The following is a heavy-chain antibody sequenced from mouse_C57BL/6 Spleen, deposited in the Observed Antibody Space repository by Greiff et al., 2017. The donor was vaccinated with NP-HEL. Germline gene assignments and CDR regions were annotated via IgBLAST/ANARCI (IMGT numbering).Heavy chain of an antibody. V-gene: IGHV1-52*01. CDR3: ARVYYGNLYYFDY. CDR2: IDPSDSET. CDR1: GYTFTSYW. J-gene: IGHJ2*01. Sequence: QVQLKQPGAELVRPGSSVKLSCKASGYTFTSYWMHWVKQRPIQGLEWIGNIDPSDSETHYNQKFKDKATLTVDKSSSTAYMQLSILTSEDSAVYYCARVYYGNLYYFDYWGQGTTLTVSS. D-gene: IGHD2-1*01.